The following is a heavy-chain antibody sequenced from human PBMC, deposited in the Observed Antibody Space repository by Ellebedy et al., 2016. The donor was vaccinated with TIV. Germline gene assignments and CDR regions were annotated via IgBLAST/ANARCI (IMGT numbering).Heavy chain of an antibody. D-gene: IGHD2-2*01. J-gene: IGHJ4*02. CDR2: YSYNGHT. CDR1: GVSVSSGSYF. CDR3: VRGSSRGIAL. V-gene: IGHV4-39*07. Sequence: MPSETLSLTCKVLGVSVSSGSYFWGWIRQSPGEGLEWIGHYSYNGHTYYNQSLKPRLNIAVDTSNNEVSLKMTTLTAADTARYYCVRGSSRGIALWGQGTLVTVSS.